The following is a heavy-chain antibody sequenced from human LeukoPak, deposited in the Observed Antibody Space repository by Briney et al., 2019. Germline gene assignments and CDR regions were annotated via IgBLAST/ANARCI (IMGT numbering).Heavy chain of an antibody. CDR3: AKDRIPVAGRQDIWDY. Sequence: GGSLRLSCAASGFTFDDYGMSWVRQAPGKGLGWVSGISGSGDRTYYADSVKGRFTISRDNSKNTLYLQMNSLTDDDSAVYYCAKDRIPVAGRQDIWDYWGQGTLVTVSS. CDR2: ISGSGDRT. J-gene: IGHJ4*02. V-gene: IGHV3-23*01. D-gene: IGHD6-19*01. CDR1: GFTFDDYG.